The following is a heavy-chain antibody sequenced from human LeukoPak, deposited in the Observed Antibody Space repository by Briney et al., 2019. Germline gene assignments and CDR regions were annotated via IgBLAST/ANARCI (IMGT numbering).Heavy chain of an antibody. J-gene: IGHJ4*02. Sequence: ASVKVSCRASGYTFTSYGISWVRQAPGQGLEWMGWISAYNGNTNYAQKLQGRVTMTTDTSTSTAYMELRSLRSDDTAVYYCARAEKAVATGSFDYWDQGTLVTVSS. CDR2: ISAYNGNT. CDR1: GYTFTSYG. CDR3: ARAEKAVATGSFDY. V-gene: IGHV1-18*01. D-gene: IGHD5-12*01.